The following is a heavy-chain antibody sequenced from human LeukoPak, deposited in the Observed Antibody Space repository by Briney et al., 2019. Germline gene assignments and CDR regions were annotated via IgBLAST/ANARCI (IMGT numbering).Heavy chain of an antibody. V-gene: IGHV3-11*04. J-gene: IGHJ4*02. Sequence: KSGGSLRLSCAASGFTFSDYFMSWIRQAPGKGLEWVSYISSSGSTIYYADSVKGRFTISRDNAKNSLYLQMNSLRAEDTAVYYCARAWLRWYRVDYWGQGTLVTVSS. CDR2: ISSSGSTI. CDR3: ARAWLRWYRVDY. D-gene: IGHD4-23*01. CDR1: GFTFSDYF.